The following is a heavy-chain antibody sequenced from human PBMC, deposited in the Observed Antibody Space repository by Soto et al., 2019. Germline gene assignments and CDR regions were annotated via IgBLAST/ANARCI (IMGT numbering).Heavy chain of an antibody. CDR1: GFTFSSYA. D-gene: IGHD3-22*01. J-gene: IGHJ6*02. CDR3: ARDRGVYYYDSSGYYPDDPFYYYGMDV. V-gene: IGHV3-30-3*01. CDR2: ISYDGSNK. Sequence: TGGSLRLSCAASGFTFSSYAMHWVRQAPGKGLEWVAVISYDGSNKYYADSVKGRFTISRDNSKNTLYLQMNSLRAEDTAVYYCARDRGVYYYDSSGYYPDDPFYYYGMDVCGQGTTVTVSS.